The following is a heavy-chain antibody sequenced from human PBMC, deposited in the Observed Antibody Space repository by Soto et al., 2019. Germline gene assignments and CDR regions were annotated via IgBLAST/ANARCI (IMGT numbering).Heavy chain of an antibody. CDR2: IYYSGST. D-gene: IGHD5-18*01. Sequence: SETLSLTCTVSGGSISSSSYYWSWIRQPPGKGLEWIGYIYYSGSTNYNPSLKSRVTISVDTSKNQFSLKLSSVTAADTAVYYCARHIAEEAGYSYGYDYYYGMDVWGQGTTVTVSS. CDR1: GGSISSSSYY. J-gene: IGHJ6*02. V-gene: IGHV4-61*01. CDR3: ARHIAEEAGYSYGYDYYYGMDV.